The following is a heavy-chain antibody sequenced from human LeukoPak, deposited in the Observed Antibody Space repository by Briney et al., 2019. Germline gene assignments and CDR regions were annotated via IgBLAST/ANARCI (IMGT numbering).Heavy chain of an antibody. CDR2: IIPIFGTA. CDR1: GGTFSSYA. CDR3: ARDPECGDHCYSTRAGGY. Sequence: ASVKVSCKASGGTFSSYAFSWVRQAPGQGLEWMGGIIPIFGTANYAQKFQGRVTITADESTSTAYMELSSLRSEDTAVYYCARDPECGDHCYSTRAGGYWGQGTLVTVSS. J-gene: IGHJ4*02. V-gene: IGHV1-69*13. D-gene: IGHD2-21*01.